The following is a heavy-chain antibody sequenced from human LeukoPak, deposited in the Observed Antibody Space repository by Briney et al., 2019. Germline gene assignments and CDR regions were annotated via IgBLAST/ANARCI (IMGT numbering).Heavy chain of an antibody. J-gene: IGHJ4*02. D-gene: IGHD3-22*01. CDR2: IRSKTYRGTT. V-gene: IGHV3-49*04. Sequence: QPGGSLRLSCTASGFTFGNYAMSWVRQPPGKGLEWVGFIRSKTYRGTTEYAASVKGRFTISRDDSKSIAYLQMNSLKTEDTAVYYCTRDSYYDSSETNFDYWGQGTLVTVSS. CDR1: GFTFGNYA. CDR3: TRDSYYDSSETNFDY.